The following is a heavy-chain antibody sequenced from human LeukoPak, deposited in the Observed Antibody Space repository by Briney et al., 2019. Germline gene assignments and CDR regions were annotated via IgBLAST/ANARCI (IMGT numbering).Heavy chain of an antibody. CDR3: ARAVASSVPYYFDY. CDR2: IYYSGST. J-gene: IGHJ4*02. Sequence: SETLSLTCTVSGGSISSSSYYWGWIRQPPGKGLEWIGSIYYSGSTYYNPSLKSRVTISVDTSKNQFSLKLSSVTAADTAVFYCARAVASSVPYYFDYWGQGTLVTVSS. V-gene: IGHV4-39*01. D-gene: IGHD6-19*01. CDR1: GGSISSSSYY.